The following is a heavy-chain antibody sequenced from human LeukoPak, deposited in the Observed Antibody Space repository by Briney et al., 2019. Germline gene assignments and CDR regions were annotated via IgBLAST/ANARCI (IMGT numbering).Heavy chain of an antibody. V-gene: IGHV1-69*13. CDR3: ASGPAAAAAARPIWFDP. CDR1: GGTFSSYA. J-gene: IGHJ5*02. CDR2: IIPIFGTA. D-gene: IGHD6-6*01. Sequence: SVKVSCKASGGTFSSYAISWVRQAPGQGLEWMGGIIPIFGTANYAQKFQGRVTITAGESTSTAYMELSSLRSEDTAVYYCASGPAAAAAARPIWFDPWGQGTLVTVSS.